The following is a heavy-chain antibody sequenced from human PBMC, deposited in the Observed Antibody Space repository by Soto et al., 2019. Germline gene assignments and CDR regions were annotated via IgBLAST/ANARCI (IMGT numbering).Heavy chain of an antibody. V-gene: IGHV3-23*01. Sequence: PGGSLRLSCAASGFTFRLYAMRWVRQAPGKGLEWVSAVTGSGSGGSIYYADSVKGRFTISRDNSKNTLYLQMNSLRAEDTAVFYCAKVNGVRKGSFDYWGQGTLVTVSS. D-gene: IGHD3-3*01. J-gene: IGHJ4*02. CDR3: AKVNGVRKGSFDY. CDR2: VTGSGSGGSI. CDR1: GFTFRLYA.